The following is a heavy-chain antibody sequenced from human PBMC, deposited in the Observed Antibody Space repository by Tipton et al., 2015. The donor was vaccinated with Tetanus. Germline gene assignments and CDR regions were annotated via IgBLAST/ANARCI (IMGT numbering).Heavy chain of an antibody. CDR2: ISYSGST. CDR1: GGSVSSGSYY. CDR3: ARANYDFPKKGPFDS. Sequence: LRLSCTVFGGSVSSGSYYWAWIRQPPGKGLEWIGYISYSGSTNSNYSLKSRITISQDTSKNQFSLKLTSVTAADTAVYYCARANYDFPKKGPFDSWGQGTLVIVSS. V-gene: IGHV4-61*01. J-gene: IGHJ4*02. D-gene: IGHD3-3*01.